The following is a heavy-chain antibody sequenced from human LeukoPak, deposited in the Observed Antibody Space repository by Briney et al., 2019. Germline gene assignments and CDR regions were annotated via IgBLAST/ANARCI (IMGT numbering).Heavy chain of an antibody. CDR2: ISGSADST. Sequence: GGTLRLSCVGSGFTFTTYGMSWVRQAPGKGLEWVSSISGSADSTYHGDSVKGRFTISRDNSKNTLYLQMNSLRHEDTAVYYCAKHYFASGSNLCMDVWGEGTTVTISS. D-gene: IGHD3-10*01. J-gene: IGHJ6*03. CDR3: AKHYFASGSNLCMDV. CDR1: GFTFTTYG. V-gene: IGHV3-23*01.